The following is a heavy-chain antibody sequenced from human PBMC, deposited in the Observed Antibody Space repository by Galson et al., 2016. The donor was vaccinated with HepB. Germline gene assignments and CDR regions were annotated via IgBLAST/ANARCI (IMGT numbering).Heavy chain of an antibody. V-gene: IGHV3-11*06. Sequence: SLRLSCAASGFTFSDYYMSWIRQAPGKGLEWISYISRSSSYIIYADSVKGRSTISSDDAKNSLYLQMNSLRAEDTAVYYGAREGRGAYSNTIDSWGQGTLVTVSS. D-gene: IGHD3-16*01. CDR3: AREGRGAYSNTIDS. CDR1: GFTFSDYY. CDR2: ISRSSSYI. J-gene: IGHJ4*02.